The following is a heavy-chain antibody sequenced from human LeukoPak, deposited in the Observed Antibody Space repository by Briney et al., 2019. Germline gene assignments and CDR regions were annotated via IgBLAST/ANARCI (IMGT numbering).Heavy chain of an antibody. J-gene: IGHJ4*02. V-gene: IGHV4-59*10. D-gene: IGHD6-19*01. CDR2: IYTSGST. Sequence: SETLSLTCAVYGGSFSGYYWSWIRQPPGKGLEWIGRIYTSGSTNYNPSLKSRVTMSVDTSKNQFSLKLSSVTAADTAVYYCARTASGWYDYWGQGTLVTVSS. CDR1: GGSFSGYY. CDR3: ARTASGWYDY.